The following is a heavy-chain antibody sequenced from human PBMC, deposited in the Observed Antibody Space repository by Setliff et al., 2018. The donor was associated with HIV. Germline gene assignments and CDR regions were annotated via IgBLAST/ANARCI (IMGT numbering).Heavy chain of an antibody. Sequence: SETLSLTCAVSGYSISSGYYWGWIRQPPGKGLEWIGSIYHRGSTYYNPSLKSRVTISVDTSKNQFSLKLSSVTAADTAVYYCASEAYGSGSYPSFGLDYWGQGTLVTVSS. D-gene: IGHD3-10*01. J-gene: IGHJ4*02. CDR3: ASEAYGSGSYPSFGLDY. CDR1: GYSISSGYY. CDR2: IYHRGST. V-gene: IGHV4-38-2*01.